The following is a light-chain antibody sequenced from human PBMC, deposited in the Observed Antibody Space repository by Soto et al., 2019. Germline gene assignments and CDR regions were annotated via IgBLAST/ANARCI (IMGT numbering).Light chain of an antibody. Sequence: QSALTQPASASGSPGQSITISCTGTSSDVGGYNYVAWYQQHPGTAPKLMIYEVSNRPSGVSHRFSGSKSGNTASLTISGLQDEDEADYYCSSYTGSSTLVFGGGTKLTVL. CDR2: EVS. V-gene: IGLV2-14*01. J-gene: IGLJ2*01. CDR1: SSDVGGYNY. CDR3: SSYTGSSTLV.